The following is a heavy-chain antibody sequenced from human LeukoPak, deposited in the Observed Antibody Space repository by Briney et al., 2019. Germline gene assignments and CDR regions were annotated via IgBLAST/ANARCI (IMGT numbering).Heavy chain of an antibody. D-gene: IGHD6-13*01. V-gene: IGHV5-51*01. J-gene: IGHJ4*02. CDR3: ASSGSGAAAQFDY. CDR1: GYSFTSYW. CDR2: IYPGDSDT. Sequence: GESLKISCKGSGYSFTSYWIGWVGQTPGKGLEGMGIIYPGDSDTRYSPSFQGQVTISADKSISTAYLQWSSLKASDTAMYYCASSGSGAAAQFDYWGQGTLVTVSS.